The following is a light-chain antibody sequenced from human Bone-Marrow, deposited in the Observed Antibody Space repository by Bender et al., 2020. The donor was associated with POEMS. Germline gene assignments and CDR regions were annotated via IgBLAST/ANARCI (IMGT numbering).Light chain of an antibody. CDR2: YDN. CDR1: SGTFGSKY. CDR3: QSYDSSNLV. Sequence: NFVLTQPHSVSGSPGKTVTISCTRSSGTFGSKYVHWYQHRPGSVPNVVIYYDNRRPSGVPDRFSGSIDSSSNSATLTISGLKTDDEADYYCQSYDSSNLVFGGGTKLTVL. J-gene: IGLJ2*01. V-gene: IGLV6-57*03.